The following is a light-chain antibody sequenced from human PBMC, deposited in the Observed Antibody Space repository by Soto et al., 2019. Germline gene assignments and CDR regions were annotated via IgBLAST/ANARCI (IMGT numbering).Light chain of an antibody. V-gene: IGKV3-15*01. CDR1: QSVGGN. Sequence: EIVMTQSPATLSVSPGERATLSCRASQSVGGNLAWYQQRPGQAPRLLIYGASTRATGIPARFSGSGSGTEFTLTISSLQSEDFAVYFCQQTYMVPYTFGQGTKVEI. CDR2: GAS. J-gene: IGKJ2*01. CDR3: QQTYMVPYT.